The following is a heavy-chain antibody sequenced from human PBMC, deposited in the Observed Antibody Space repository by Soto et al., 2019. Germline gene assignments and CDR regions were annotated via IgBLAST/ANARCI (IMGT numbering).Heavy chain of an antibody. CDR3: AHLTGGFLEWEPDP. CDR1: GFSLSTSGVG. J-gene: IGHJ5*02. Sequence: QITLKESGPTLVKPTQTLTLTCTFSGFSLSTSGVGVGWIRQPPGKALEWLALIYWDDDKRYSPSLKSRLTITKDTSKNQVVLTMTNMDPVDTATYYCAHLTGGFLEWEPDPWGQGTLVTVSS. V-gene: IGHV2-5*02. D-gene: IGHD3-3*01. CDR2: IYWDDDK.